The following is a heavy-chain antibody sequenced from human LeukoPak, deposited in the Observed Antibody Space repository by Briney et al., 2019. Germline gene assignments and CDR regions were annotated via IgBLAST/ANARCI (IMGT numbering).Heavy chain of an antibody. V-gene: IGHV1-69*05. D-gene: IGHD3-3*01. Sequence: SVKVSCKASGGTFSSYAISWVRQAPGQGLEWMGGIIPIFGTANYAQKFQGRVTITTDESTSTAYKELSSLRSEDTAVYYCARAVPYYDFWSGYLYWGQGTLVTVSS. J-gene: IGHJ4*02. CDR2: IIPIFGTA. CDR1: GGTFSSYA. CDR3: ARAVPYYDFWSGYLY.